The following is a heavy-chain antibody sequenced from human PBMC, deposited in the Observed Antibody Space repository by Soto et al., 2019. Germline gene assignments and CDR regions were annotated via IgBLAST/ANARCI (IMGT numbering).Heavy chain of an antibody. D-gene: IGHD3-22*01. J-gene: IGHJ4*02. CDR3: ARDGDTSGYYYFDY. Sequence: SETLSLTCTVAGGYISSGSYYWTWLRQPPGKGLEWIGYINYSGSTSYNPSLKGRVAISVDTSKKQFSLKVSSVTAADTAVYYCARDGDTSGYYYFDYWGQGTLVTVSS. V-gene: IGHV4-61*01. CDR1: GGYISSGSYY. CDR2: INYSGST.